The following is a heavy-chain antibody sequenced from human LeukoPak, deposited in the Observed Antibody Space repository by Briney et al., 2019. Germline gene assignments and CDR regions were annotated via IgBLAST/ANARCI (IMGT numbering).Heavy chain of an antibody. CDR1: GFSFSSYW. V-gene: IGHV3-7*01. J-gene: IGHJ4*02. CDR2: IKEDGSEE. CDR3: AREGEDYYYDSSGYLEY. Sequence: PGGSLRLSCAASGFSFSSYWMTWVRQAPGKGLEWVANIKEDGSEEQYVDSVKGRFTISRDNAKNSLYLQMNSLRAEDTAVYYCAREGEDYYYDSSGYLEYWGQGTLVTVSS. D-gene: IGHD3-22*01.